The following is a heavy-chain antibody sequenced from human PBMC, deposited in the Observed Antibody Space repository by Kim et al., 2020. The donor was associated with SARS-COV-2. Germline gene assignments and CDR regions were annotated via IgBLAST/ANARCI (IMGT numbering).Heavy chain of an antibody. CDR3: ARRAPYGAYLRTHAFDF. CDR1: GGSISSYY. CDR2: IYYSGST. Sequence: SETLSLTCTVSGGSISSYYWSWIRQPPGKGLEWIGYIYYSGSTNYNPSLRSRVTISVDTSKNQFSLKLSSVTAADTAVYYCARRAPYGAYLRTHAFDFWG. J-gene: IGHJ3*01. D-gene: IGHD4-17*01. V-gene: IGHV4-59*01.